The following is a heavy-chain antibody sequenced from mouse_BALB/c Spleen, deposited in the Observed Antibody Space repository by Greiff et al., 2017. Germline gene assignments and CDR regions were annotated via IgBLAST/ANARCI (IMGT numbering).Heavy chain of an antibody. CDR1: GFTFTDYY. D-gene: IGHD1-1*01. CDR2: IRNKANGYTT. V-gene: IGHV7-3*02. CDR3: ARAHYYGSSYLYYFDY. Sequence: EVKLMESGGGLVQPGGSLRLSCATSGFTFTDYYMSWVRQPPGKALEWLGFIRNKANGYTTEYSASVKGRFTISRDNSQSILYLQMNTLRAEDSATYYCARAHYYGSSYLYYFDYWGQGTTLTVSS. J-gene: IGHJ2*01.